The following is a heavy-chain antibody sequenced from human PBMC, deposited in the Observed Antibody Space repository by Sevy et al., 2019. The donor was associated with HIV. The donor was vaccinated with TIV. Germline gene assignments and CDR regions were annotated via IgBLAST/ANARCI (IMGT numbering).Heavy chain of an antibody. D-gene: IGHD2-15*01. V-gene: IGHV3-7*03. J-gene: IGHJ3*02. Sequence: GGSLRLSCAASGLTFSSYWMSWVRQAPGKGLEWVAHIKQDGSEKYYVDSVKGRFTISRDNAKNSLYLQMNSLRAEDTAVYYCARGEGYCSGGSCYAWGAFDIWGQGTMVTVSS. CDR1: GLTFSSYW. CDR2: IKQDGSEK. CDR3: ARGEGYCSGGSCYAWGAFDI.